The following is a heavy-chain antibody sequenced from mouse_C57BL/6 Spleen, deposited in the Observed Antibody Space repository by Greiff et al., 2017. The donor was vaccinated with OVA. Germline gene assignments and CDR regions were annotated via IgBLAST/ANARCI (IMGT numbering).Heavy chain of an antibody. CDR1: GFTFSSYA. CDR2: ISSGGDYI. J-gene: IGHJ2*01. Sequence: EVKLVESGEGLVKPGGSLKLSCAASGFTFSSYAMSWVRQTPEKRLEWVAYISSGGDYIYYADTVKGRFTISRDNARNTLYLQMSSLKSEDTAMYYCTRDSYYGSSYRNFDYWGQGTTLTVSS. V-gene: IGHV5-9-1*02. D-gene: IGHD1-1*01. CDR3: TRDSYYGSSYRNFDY.